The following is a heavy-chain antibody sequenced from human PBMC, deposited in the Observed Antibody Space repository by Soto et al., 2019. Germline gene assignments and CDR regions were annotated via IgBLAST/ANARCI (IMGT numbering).Heavy chain of an antibody. Sequence: GGSLRLSCAASGFTFSSYAMSWVRQAPGKGLEWVSAISGSGGSTYYADSVKGRFTISRDNSKNTLYLQMNSLRAEDTAVYYCAKVKLLWFGDLPYYFDYWGQGTLVTVSS. CDR2: ISGSGGST. J-gene: IGHJ4*02. V-gene: IGHV3-23*01. CDR1: GFTFSSYA. CDR3: AKVKLLWFGDLPYYFDY. D-gene: IGHD3-10*01.